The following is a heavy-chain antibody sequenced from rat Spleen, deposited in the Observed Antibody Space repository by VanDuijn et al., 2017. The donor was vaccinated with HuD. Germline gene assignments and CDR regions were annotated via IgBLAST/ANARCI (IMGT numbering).Heavy chain of an antibody. V-gene: IGHV5-29*01. Sequence: EVQLVESGGGLVQPGRSLKLSCAASGFTFSNYGMAWVRQAPTKGLEWVASISSGGGGIYYTESVKGRFTISRDNAKSTLYLQMDSLRSEDTATYYCARHGNNYGWFAYWGQGTLVTVSS. D-gene: IGHD1-10*01. CDR2: ISSGGGGI. CDR1: GFTFSNYG. CDR3: ARHGNNYGWFAY. J-gene: IGHJ3*01.